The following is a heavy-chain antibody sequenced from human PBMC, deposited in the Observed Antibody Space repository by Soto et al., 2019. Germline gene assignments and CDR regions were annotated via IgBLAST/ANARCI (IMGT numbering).Heavy chain of an antibody. D-gene: IGHD2-21*02. CDR1: GYTFTSYY. J-gene: IGHJ4*02. CDR3: ARGKTSPVVVTAYFDY. V-gene: IGHV1-46*01. CDR2: INPSGGST. Sequence: ASVKVSCKASGYTFTSYYMHWVRQAPGQGLEWMGIINPSGGSTSYAQKFQGRVTMTRDTSTSTVYMELSSLRSEDTAVYYCARGKTSPVVVTAYFDYWGQGTLATVSS.